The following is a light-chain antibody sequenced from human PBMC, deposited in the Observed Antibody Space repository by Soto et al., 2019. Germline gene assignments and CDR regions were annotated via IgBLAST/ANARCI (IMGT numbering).Light chain of an antibody. V-gene: IGLV2-14*03. J-gene: IGLJ2*01. Sequence: QSALTQPPSVSGSPGQSITISCTGTSSDVGGYNYVSWYQQHPGKAPKLIIYDVIHRPSGVANRFSGSTAVNTASLTISGLEAEEEADYSCSSYTSGSSVVFGGGTKLTVL. CDR1: SSDVGGYNY. CDR2: DVI. CDR3: SSYTSGSSVV.